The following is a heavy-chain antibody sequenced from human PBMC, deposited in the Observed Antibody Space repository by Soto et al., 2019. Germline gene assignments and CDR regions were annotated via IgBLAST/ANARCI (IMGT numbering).Heavy chain of an antibody. D-gene: IGHD3-16*01. CDR2: IYDTGISGYTPST. CDR1: GGSITSSY. Sequence: QVQLQESGPRLVKPSATLSLTCTVSGGSITSSYWSWIRRPPGKGLEWIAYIYDTGISGYTPSTSYNPSLKSRVTMSVDTSKSQFSLKLTSVTAADTAVYYCARGEDACFYYGLDVWGQGITVTVSS. J-gene: IGHJ6*02. CDR3: ARGEDACFYYGLDV. V-gene: IGHV4-59*01.